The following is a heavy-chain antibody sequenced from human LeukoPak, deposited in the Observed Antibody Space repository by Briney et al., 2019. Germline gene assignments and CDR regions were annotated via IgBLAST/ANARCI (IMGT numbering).Heavy chain of an antibody. CDR2: ISYDGSNK. CDR1: GFTFSSYA. D-gene: IGHD3-22*01. Sequence: PGRSLRLSCAASGFTFSSYAMYWVRQAPGKGLEWVAVISYDGSNKYYADSVKGRFTISRDNSKNTLYLQMNSLRAEDTAVYYCARDPPTYYYDSSGYSWGQGTLVTVSS. CDR3: ARDPPTYYYDSSGYS. V-gene: IGHV3-30-3*01. J-gene: IGHJ5*02.